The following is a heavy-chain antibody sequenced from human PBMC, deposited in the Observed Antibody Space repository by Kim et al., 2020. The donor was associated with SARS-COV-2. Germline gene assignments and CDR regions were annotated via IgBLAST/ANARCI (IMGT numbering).Heavy chain of an antibody. D-gene: IGHD6-13*01. J-gene: IGHJ5*02. Sequence: GGSLRLSCAASGFTFSSYAMSWVRQAPGKGLEWVSAISGSGGSTYYADSVKGRFTISRDNSKNTLYLQMNSLRAEDTAVYYCAKGDGGSSWPSITNWFDPWGQGTLVTVSS. CDR2: ISGSGGST. V-gene: IGHV3-23*01. CDR1: GFTFSSYA. CDR3: AKGDGGSSWPSITNWFDP.